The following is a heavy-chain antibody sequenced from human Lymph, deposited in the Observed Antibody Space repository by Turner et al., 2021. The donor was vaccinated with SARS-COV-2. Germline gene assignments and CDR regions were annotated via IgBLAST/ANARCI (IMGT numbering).Heavy chain of an antibody. CDR1: GGSISSSSYY. CDR2: IYYSGST. J-gene: IGHJ4*02. V-gene: IGHV4-39*07. D-gene: IGHD4-17*01. CDR3: ARDYGGNSNYFGY. Sequence: QLQLQESGPGLVKPSETLSLTCTVSGGSISSSSYYWGWIRQPPGKGLEWIGNIYYSGSTYYNLSLKSRVTISVDTSKNQFSLKLSSVTAADTAVYYCARDYGGNSNYFGYWGQGTLVTVSS.